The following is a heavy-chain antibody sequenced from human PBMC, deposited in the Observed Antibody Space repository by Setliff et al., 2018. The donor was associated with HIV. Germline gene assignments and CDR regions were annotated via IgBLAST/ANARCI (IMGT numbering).Heavy chain of an antibody. CDR2: INHSGIS. J-gene: IGHJ4*02. Sequence: LSLTCAVSAYSINSGYYWSWIRQPPGKGLEWIGEINHSGISNFNPSLKSRVSIPIDTPRSQFSLKLSSVTAADTAVYYCARGGGFWSGQLDYWGQGTLVTVSS. D-gene: IGHD3-3*01. V-gene: IGHV4-34*01. CDR3: ARGGGFWSGQLDY. CDR1: AYSINSGYY.